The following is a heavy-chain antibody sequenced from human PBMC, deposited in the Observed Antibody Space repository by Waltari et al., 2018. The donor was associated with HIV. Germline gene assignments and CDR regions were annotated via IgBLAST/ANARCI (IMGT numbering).Heavy chain of an antibody. V-gene: IGHV3-7*01. Sequence: EVQLVESGGGLVQPGGSLRLTCAASGFTFSSYWMSWVDQAPGEGLGGVANIKQDGSEKYYVDSVKGRFTISRDNAKNSLYLQMNSLRAEDTAVYYCARITIFGVVNDYGMDVWGQGTTVTVSS. CDR1: GFTFSSYW. CDR2: IKQDGSEK. J-gene: IGHJ6*02. D-gene: IGHD3-3*01. CDR3: ARITIFGVVNDYGMDV.